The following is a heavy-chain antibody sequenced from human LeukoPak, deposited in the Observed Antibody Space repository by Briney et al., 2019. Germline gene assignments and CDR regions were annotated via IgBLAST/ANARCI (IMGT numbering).Heavy chain of an antibody. CDR1: GFTFSSYI. J-gene: IGHJ4*02. Sequence: GGSLRLSCAASGFTFSSYIMNWVRQAPGKGLEWVSSISSSSSYIYYADSVKGRFTISRDNAKNSLYLQMNSLRDKDTAVYYCAKELPATYYDILTGSDYYFDYWGQGTLVTVSS. CDR2: ISSSSSYI. V-gene: IGHV3-21*04. D-gene: IGHD3-9*01. CDR3: AKELPATYYDILTGSDYYFDY.